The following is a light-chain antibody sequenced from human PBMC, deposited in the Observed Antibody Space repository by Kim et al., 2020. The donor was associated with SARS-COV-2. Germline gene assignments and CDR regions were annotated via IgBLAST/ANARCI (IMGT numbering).Light chain of an antibody. CDR3: QQTNNFPLA. J-gene: IGKJ4*01. Sequence: DLQMTQSPSFVSASVGDRVTITCRASQSFSNWLAWYQQRPGGAPKLLIYASSSLHRGVPSRFSATESGTEFTLTISSLQPEDFATYYCQQTNNFPLAFGGGTKVEIK. CDR1: QSFSNW. CDR2: ASS. V-gene: IGKV1-12*01.